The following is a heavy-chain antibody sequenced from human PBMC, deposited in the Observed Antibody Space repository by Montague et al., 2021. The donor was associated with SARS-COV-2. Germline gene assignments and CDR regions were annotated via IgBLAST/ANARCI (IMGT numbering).Heavy chain of an antibody. CDR2: IYSGGST. V-gene: IGHV3-66*01. Sequence: SLRLSCAAPGITVSSNYMSWVRQAPGKGLEWVSVIYSGGSTYYADSVKGRFTISRDNSKNTLYLQMNSLRAEDTAVYYCARDLDIAGGMDVWGQGTTVTVSS. CDR3: ARDLDIAGGMDV. J-gene: IGHJ6*02. D-gene: IGHD1-14*01. CDR1: GITVSSNY.